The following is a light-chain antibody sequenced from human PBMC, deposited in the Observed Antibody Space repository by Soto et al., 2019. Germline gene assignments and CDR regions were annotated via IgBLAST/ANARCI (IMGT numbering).Light chain of an antibody. CDR1: RDISNS. Sequence: DIQMTQSPSSVSASVGDRLTITCRASRDISNSLAWYQQTPGKAPKLLLRGASSLHRGVPSIFSGGGAGTEFTLTISSLQPEDFATYYCQQTSAFPRTFGQGTKVDVK. CDR2: GAS. CDR3: QQTSAFPRT. V-gene: IGKV1-12*01. J-gene: IGKJ2*01.